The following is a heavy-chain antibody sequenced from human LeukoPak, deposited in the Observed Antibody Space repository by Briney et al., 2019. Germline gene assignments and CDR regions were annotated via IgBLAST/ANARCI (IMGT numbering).Heavy chain of an antibody. CDR3: ARATYCGDNCFWYFDV. CDR1: GGSISSYY. V-gene: IGHV4-59*01. J-gene: IGHJ2*01. D-gene: IGHD2-21*02. Sequence: SETLSLTCTVSGGSISSYYWSWIRQPPGKGLEYIGYIYFSGGTNYNPSLKSRVTISVDTSKNQFSLTLRSVTTADTAVYYCARATYCGDNCFWYFDVWGRGTLVTVSS. CDR2: IYFSGGT.